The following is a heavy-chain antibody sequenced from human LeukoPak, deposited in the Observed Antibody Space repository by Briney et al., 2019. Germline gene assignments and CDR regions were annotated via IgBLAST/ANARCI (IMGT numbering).Heavy chain of an antibody. Sequence: PGGSLRLSCAASGFTVSSSYMSWVRQAPGKGLEWVSLIYGGGSTYYAASVKGRFTISRDNSKNTLYLQMNSLRPEDTAVYYCAKGYNYAYEYWGQGTLVTVSS. V-gene: IGHV3-53*01. D-gene: IGHD5-18*01. J-gene: IGHJ4*02. CDR1: GFTVSSSY. CDR3: AKGYNYAYEY. CDR2: IYGGGST.